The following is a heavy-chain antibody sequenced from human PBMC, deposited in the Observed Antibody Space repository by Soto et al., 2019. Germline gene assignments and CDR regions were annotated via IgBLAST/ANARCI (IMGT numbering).Heavy chain of an antibody. Sequence: QVQLQESGPGLVKPSQTLSLTCTVSGGSISSGGYYWSWIRQHPGKGLEWIGYIYYSGSTYYNPSLKSRVTESVDTSKNQFSLKLSSVTAADTAVYYCAREAAMVPSPPDYWGQGTLVTVSS. CDR3: AREAAMVPSPPDY. D-gene: IGHD5-18*01. CDR1: GGSISSGGYY. CDR2: IYYSGST. V-gene: IGHV4-31*03. J-gene: IGHJ4*02.